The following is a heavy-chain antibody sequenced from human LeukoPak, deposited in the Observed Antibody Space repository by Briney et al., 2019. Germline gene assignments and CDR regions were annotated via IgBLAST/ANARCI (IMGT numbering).Heavy chain of an antibody. Sequence: GGSLRLSCAASGFTFSSYWLTWVRQAPGKGLEWVAFIRYDGSNKYYADSVKGRFTISRDNSKNTLYLQMNSLRAEDTAVYYCANLVFHYDSSGYRIDYWGQGTLVTVSS. J-gene: IGHJ4*02. CDR3: ANLVFHYDSSGYRIDY. V-gene: IGHV3-30*02. CDR1: GFTFSSYW. D-gene: IGHD3-22*01. CDR2: IRYDGSNK.